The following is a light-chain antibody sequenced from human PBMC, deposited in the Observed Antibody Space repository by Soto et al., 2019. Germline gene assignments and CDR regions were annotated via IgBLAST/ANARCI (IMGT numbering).Light chain of an antibody. CDR2: GAS. V-gene: IGKV3-15*01. CDR1: QSVSSN. CDR3: QKYNNWLT. J-gene: IGKJ1*01. Sequence: EIVMTQSPATLSVSPGERATLSCRASQSVSSNLAWYQQKPGQAPRLLIYGASTRAPGIPAMFSGSGSGIAFTLSVSCLQSVYSAVYNCQKYNNWLTFGQRAKLESK.